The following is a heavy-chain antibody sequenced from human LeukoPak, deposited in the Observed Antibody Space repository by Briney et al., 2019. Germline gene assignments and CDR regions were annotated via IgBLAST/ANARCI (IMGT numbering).Heavy chain of an antibody. CDR3: AKVSSGVAVAGTFDY. CDR1: GFTFSSYA. D-gene: IGHD6-19*01. V-gene: IGHV3-23*01. Sequence: GGSLGLSCAAFGFTFSSYAMSWVRQAPGKGLEWVSGISSLGDDTYYADSVKGRFTVSRDNSENTLYLQMNSLRAEDTAVYYCAKVSSGVAVAGTFDYWGQGTLVTVSS. J-gene: IGHJ4*02. CDR2: ISSLGDDT.